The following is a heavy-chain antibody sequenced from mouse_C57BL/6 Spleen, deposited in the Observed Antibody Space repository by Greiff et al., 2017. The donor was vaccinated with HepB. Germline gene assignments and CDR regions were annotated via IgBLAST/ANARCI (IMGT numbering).Heavy chain of an antibody. D-gene: IGHD1-2*01. Sequence: EVKLMESGGGLVQPGGSLSLSCAASGFTFTDYYMSWVRQPPGKALEWLGFIRNKANGYTTEYSASVKGRFTISRDNSQIILYLQMNALRAEDSATYYCARYRAAFDYWGQGTTLTVSS. CDR1: GFTFTDYY. CDR2: IRNKANGYTT. CDR3: ARYRAAFDY. V-gene: IGHV7-3*01. J-gene: IGHJ2*01.